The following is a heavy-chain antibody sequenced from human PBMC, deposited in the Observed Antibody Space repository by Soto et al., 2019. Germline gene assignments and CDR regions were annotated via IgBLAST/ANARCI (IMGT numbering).Heavy chain of an antibody. CDR1: GGTFSSYA. Sequence: QVQLVQSGAEVKKPGSSVKVSCKAFGGTFSSYAISWVRQAPGQGLEWMGGIIPIFGTANYAQKFQGRVTITADESTSTAYMELSSLRSEDTVVYYCARRRYYDSSGYKRGYFDLWGRGTLVTVSS. D-gene: IGHD3-22*01. J-gene: IGHJ2*01. V-gene: IGHV1-69*01. CDR3: ARRRYYDSSGYKRGYFDL. CDR2: IIPIFGTA.